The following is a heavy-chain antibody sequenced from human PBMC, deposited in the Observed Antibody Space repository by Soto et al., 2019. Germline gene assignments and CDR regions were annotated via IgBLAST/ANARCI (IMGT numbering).Heavy chain of an antibody. CDR2: INPDAGAT. D-gene: IGHD2-2*01. V-gene: IGHV1-46*01. Sequence: ASVKVSCKASAYSFTTYHIHWVRQAPGQGLEWMGLINPDAGATNYAQRFQGRLRLTRDTSTSTVYMELRSLTFDDTAVYYCARGDIVLVPASEGNWFDPWGQGTLVTV. CDR1: AYSFTTYH. CDR3: ARGDIVLVPASEGNWFDP. J-gene: IGHJ5*02.